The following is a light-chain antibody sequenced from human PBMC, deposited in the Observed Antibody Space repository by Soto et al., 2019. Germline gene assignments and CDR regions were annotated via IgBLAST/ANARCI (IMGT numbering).Light chain of an antibody. J-gene: IGLJ1*01. Sequence: QSVLTQPPSASGTPGQRVTISCSGSSSNIGSNYVYWYQQLPGTAPKLLIYDDDKRPSGIPDRFSGSKSGTSATLGITGFQTGDEADHYCGSWDSSLSAYVFGTGTKLTVL. CDR3: GSWDSSLSAYV. CDR2: DDD. CDR1: SSNIGSNY. V-gene: IGLV1-51*01.